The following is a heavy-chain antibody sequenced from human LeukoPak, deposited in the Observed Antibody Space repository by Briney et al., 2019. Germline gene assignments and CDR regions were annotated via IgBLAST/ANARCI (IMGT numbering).Heavy chain of an antibody. Sequence: SETLSLTCTVSGGSISSYYWSWIRQPPGKGLEWIGYIYYSGSTNYNPSLKSRVTISVDTSKNQFSLKLSSVTAADTAVYYCARSDILTGYSTTDWGQGTLVTVSS. CDR2: IYYSGST. J-gene: IGHJ4*02. CDR3: ARSDILTGYSTTD. D-gene: IGHD3-9*01. V-gene: IGHV4-59*01. CDR1: GGSISSYY.